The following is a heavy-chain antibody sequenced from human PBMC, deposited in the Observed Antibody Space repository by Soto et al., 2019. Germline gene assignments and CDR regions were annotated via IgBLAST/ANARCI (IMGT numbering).Heavy chain of an antibody. V-gene: IGHV1-69*02. CDR1: GGTFSSYT. CDR3: ARGPYDILTGYAHAFDI. Sequence: QVQLVQSGAEVKKPGSSVKVSCKASGGTFSSYTISWVRQAPGQGLEWMGRIIPILGIANYAQQFQGRVTITADKSTSTAYMELSSLRSEDTAVYYCARGPYDILTGYAHAFDIWGQGTMVTVSS. D-gene: IGHD3-9*01. J-gene: IGHJ3*02. CDR2: IIPILGIA.